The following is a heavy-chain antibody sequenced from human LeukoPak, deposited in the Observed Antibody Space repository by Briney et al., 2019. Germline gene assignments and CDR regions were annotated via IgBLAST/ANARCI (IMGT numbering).Heavy chain of an antibody. V-gene: IGHV3-23*01. CDR3: AKSYGSGSTSFDY. CDR1: GFTFSSYG. CDR2: ISGSGGST. J-gene: IGHJ4*02. D-gene: IGHD3-10*01. Sequence: GGTLRLSCAASGFTFSSYGMSWVRQAPGKGLEWVSAISGSGGSTYYADSVKGRFTISRDISKNTLYLQMNSLRAEDTAVYYCAKSYGSGSTSFDYWGQGTLVTVSS.